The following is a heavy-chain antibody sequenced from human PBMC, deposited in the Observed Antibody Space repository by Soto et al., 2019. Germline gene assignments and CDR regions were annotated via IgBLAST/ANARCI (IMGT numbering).Heavy chain of an antibody. CDR2: IYYSGST. J-gene: IGHJ5*02. V-gene: IGHV4-30-4*01. Sequence: SETLSLTCTVSGGSLSSGDYYWSWIRQPPGKGLEWIGYIYYSGSTYYNPSLKSRVTISVDTSKNQFSLKLSSVTAADTAVYYCARVPMEWFDPWGQGTLVTVSS. CDR1: GGSLSSGDYY. D-gene: IGHD3-3*01. CDR3: ARVPMEWFDP.